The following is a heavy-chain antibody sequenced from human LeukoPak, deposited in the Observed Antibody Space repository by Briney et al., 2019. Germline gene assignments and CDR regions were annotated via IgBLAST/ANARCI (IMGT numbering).Heavy chain of an antibody. D-gene: IGHD3-10*02. CDR2: IKQDGSEK. CDR1: GFTFSRYW. V-gene: IGHV3-7*01. J-gene: IGHJ6*04. CDR3: AELGITMIGGV. Sequence: PGGSPRLSCAASGFTFSRYWMNWVRQAPGKGLEWVADIKQDGSEKHYVDSVKGRFTISRDNAKKSLYLQMNSLRAEDTAVYYCAELGITMIGGVWGKGTTVTISS.